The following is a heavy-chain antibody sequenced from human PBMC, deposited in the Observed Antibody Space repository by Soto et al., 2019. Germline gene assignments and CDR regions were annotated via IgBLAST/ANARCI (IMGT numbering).Heavy chain of an antibody. CDR2: IYYSGST. V-gene: IGHV4-31*03. D-gene: IGHD4-17*01. J-gene: IGHJ6*02. CDR3: ARDHPVTEYYYYGMDV. CDR1: GGSISSGGYY. Sequence: QVQLQESGPGLVKPSQTLSLTCTVSGGSISSGGYYWSWIRQHPGKGLEWIGYIYYSGSTYYNPSLKSRVTISVDTSKNKFSLKLSSVTAADTAVYYCARDHPVTEYYYYGMDVWGQGTTVTVSS.